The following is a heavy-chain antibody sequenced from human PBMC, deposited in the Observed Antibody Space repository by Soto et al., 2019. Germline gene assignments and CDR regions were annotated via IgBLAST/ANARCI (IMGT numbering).Heavy chain of an antibody. D-gene: IGHD2-2*01. J-gene: IGHJ6*03. CDR1: GFSLSNARMG. CDR3: ARIRQYWSSTSWLSYYYYYMDV. V-gene: IGHV2-26*01. CDR2: IFSNDEK. Sequence: KESGPVLVKPTETLTLTCTVSGFSLSNARMGVSWIRQPPGKAMEWLAHIFSNDEKSYSTSLKSRLTISKDTSKSQVVLTMTNMDPVDTATDYCARIRQYWSSTSWLSYYYYYMDVWGKGTTVAVCS.